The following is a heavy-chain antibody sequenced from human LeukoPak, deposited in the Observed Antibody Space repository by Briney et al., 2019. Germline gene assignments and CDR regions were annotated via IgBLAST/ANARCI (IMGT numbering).Heavy chain of an antibody. D-gene: IGHD3-9*01. CDR2: TRNKANSYTT. CDR1: GFTFSDHY. J-gene: IGHJ4*02. CDR3: ARVRRFDWLLFLDY. Sequence: GGSLRLSCAASGFTFSDHYMDWVRQAPGKGLEWVGRTRNKANSYTTEYAASVKGRFTISRDDSKNSLYLQMNSLKTEDTAVYYCARVRRFDWLLFLDYWGQGTLVTVSS. V-gene: IGHV3-72*01.